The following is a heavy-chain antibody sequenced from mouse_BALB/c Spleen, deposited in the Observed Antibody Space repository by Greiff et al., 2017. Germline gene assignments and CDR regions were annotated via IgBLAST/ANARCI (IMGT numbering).Heavy chain of an antibody. V-gene: IGHV5-12-2*01. J-gene: IGHJ4*01. CDR2: ISNGGGST. Sequence: EVKLVESGGGLVQPGGSLKLSCAASGFTFSSYTMSWVRQTPEKRLEWVAYISNGGGSTYYPDTVKGRFIISRDNAKNTLYLQMSSLKSEDTAMYYCARHKGMITGAMDYWGQGTSVTVSS. CDR3: ARHKGMITGAMDY. D-gene: IGHD2-4*01. CDR1: GFTFSSYT.